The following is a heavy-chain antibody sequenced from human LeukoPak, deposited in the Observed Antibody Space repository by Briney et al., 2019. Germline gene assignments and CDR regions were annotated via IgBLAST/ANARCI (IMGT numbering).Heavy chain of an antibody. D-gene: IGHD6-13*01. CDR3: ARGPYSSNWYVDY. CDR1: GFTLSSYE. Sequence: GGSLRLSCAASGFTLSSYEMNWVRLAPGKGLEWISYISRTGNSIYYADSVRGRFTISRDSAKNSLYLQMNSLRAEDTAVYYCARGPYSSNWYVDYWGQGTLVTVAS. J-gene: IGHJ4*02. CDR2: ISRTGNSI. V-gene: IGHV3-48*03.